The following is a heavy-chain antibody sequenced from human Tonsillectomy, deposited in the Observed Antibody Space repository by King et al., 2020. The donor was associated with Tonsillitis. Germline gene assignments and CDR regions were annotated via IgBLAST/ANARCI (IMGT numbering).Heavy chain of an antibody. CDR3: TTGGDSSGYYYGPEVYYYYGMDV. D-gene: IGHD3-22*01. CDR1: GFTFSNAW. J-gene: IGHJ6*02. CDR2: IKSKTDGGTT. V-gene: IGHV3-15*01. Sequence: VQLVESGGGLVKPGGSLRLSCAASGFTFSNAWMSWVRQAPGKGLEWVGRIKSKTDGGTTDYAAPVKGRFTISRDDSKNTLYLQMNSLKTEDTAVYYCTTGGDSSGYYYGPEVYYYYGMDVWGQGTTVTVSS.